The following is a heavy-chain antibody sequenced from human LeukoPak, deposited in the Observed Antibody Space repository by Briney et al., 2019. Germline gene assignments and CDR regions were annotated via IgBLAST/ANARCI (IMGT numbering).Heavy chain of an antibody. CDR2: INPNSGGT. J-gene: IGHJ4*02. CDR3: AREYYDSSAYNQEAIDY. Sequence: ASVNVSCKASGYTFTDYYMQWVRQAPGHGLEWLGWINPNSGGTNYAQKFQGRVTMTRDTSISTAYMELSRLRSDDTAVYYCAREYYDSSAYNQEAIDYWGQGTLVTVSS. V-gene: IGHV1-2*02. D-gene: IGHD3-22*01. CDR1: GYTFTDYY.